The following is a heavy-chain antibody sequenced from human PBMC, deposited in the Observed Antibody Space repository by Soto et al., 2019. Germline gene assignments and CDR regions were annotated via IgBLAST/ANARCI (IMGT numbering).Heavy chain of an antibody. J-gene: IGHJ3*02. V-gene: IGHV3-23*01. CDR3: AHPRGYGVFDAYDI. Sequence: VGSLRLSCAASGFTFSTYAMSWVRQAPGKGLEWVPAISGSGGSTFYADSVKGRFTISRDNSINTLYLQMNSLRPDDTAVYYCAHPRGYGVFDAYDIWGQGTMVTVSS. CDR1: GFTFSTYA. CDR2: ISGSGGST. D-gene: IGHD4-17*01.